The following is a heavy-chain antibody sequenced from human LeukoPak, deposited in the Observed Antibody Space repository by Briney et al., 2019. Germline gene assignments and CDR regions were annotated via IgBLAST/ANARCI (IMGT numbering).Heavy chain of an antibody. D-gene: IGHD4-17*01. CDR1: GFTFSSYA. CDR2: ISPRVGST. CDR3: AKKYGDYVGFDY. V-gene: IGHV3-23*01. J-gene: IGHJ4*02. Sequence: GGSLRLSCAASGFTFSSYAMSWVRQAPEKGLEWVSAISPRVGSTYYADSVKGRFTISRDNSKNTLYLQMDSLRAEGTAVYHCAKKYGDYVGFDYWGQGVLVTVSS.